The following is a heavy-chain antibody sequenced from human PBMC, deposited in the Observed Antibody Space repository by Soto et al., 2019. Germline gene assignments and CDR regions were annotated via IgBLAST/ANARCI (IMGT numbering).Heavy chain of an antibody. CDR1: GYTFTNYG. V-gene: IGHV1-18*01. CDR3: ARFRDVGLGYGMDV. Sequence: QVQLVQSGAEVKKPGASVKVSCKASGYTFTNYGSGISWVRQAPGQGLEWMGWISAHNGNTKNAQKLQGRVTMATDTSTSTAYMELRSLRSDDTAVYYCARFRDVGLGYGMDVWGQGTTVTVSS. D-gene: IGHD2-15*01. J-gene: IGHJ6*01. CDR2: ISAHNGNT.